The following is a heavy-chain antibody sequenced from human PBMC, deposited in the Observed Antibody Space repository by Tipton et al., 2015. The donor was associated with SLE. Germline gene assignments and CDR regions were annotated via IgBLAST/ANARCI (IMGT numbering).Heavy chain of an antibody. D-gene: IGHD2-15*01. Sequence: SLRLSCAASGFTFSSYGMHWVRQAPGKGLEWVAFIRNDGSNKYYADSVNGRFTISRDKSKNTLYLQMNSLRAEDTAVYYCARAPRYCSGGDCYQGVYWGQGTLVTVSS. CDR2: IRNDGSNK. CDR3: ARAPRYCSGGDCYQGVY. V-gene: IGHV3-30*02. J-gene: IGHJ4*02. CDR1: GFTFSSYG.